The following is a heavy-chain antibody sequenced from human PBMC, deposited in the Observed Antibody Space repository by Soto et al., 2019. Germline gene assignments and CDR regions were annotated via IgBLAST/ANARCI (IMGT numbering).Heavy chain of an antibody. D-gene: IGHD3-10*01. V-gene: IGHV3-74*01. CDR3: AIGGFDYGPGRMDV. CDR2: TKSDGSGT. J-gene: IGHJ6*04. CDR1: GFTFSNYW. Sequence: EVQLVESGGGLLQPGGSLTLSCTASGFTFSNYWMHWVRQAPGKGLVWVSRTKSDGSGTSYTASVKGRFTISRDNAYNTLYLKMSNLRAEDTAVYYCAIGGFDYGPGRMDVWGKGTTVIVSS.